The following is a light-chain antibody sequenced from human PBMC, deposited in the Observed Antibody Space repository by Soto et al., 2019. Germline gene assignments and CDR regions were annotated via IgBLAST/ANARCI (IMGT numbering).Light chain of an antibody. CDR1: QSISSW. J-gene: IGKJ5*01. V-gene: IGKV1-5*01. CDR3: QQYSNWPPIT. CDR2: DAS. Sequence: DIQMTQSPSTLSASVGDRVTITCRASQSISSWLAWYQQKPGKAPKLLIYDASSLESGVPSRFSGSGSGTEFTLTISSLQPEDFAVYYCQQYSNWPPITFGQGTRLEIK.